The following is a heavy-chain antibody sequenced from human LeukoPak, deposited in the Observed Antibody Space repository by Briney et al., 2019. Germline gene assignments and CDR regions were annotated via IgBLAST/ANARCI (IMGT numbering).Heavy chain of an antibody. V-gene: IGHV4-59*12. CDR3: ARTLRAEGSSWYFYYYYYMDV. D-gene: IGHD6-13*01. CDR2: IYYSGST. Sequence: PSETLSLTCTVSGGSISSYYWSWIRQPPGKGLEWIGYIYYSGSTNYNPSLKSRVTISVDTSKNQFSLKLSSVTAADTAVYYCARTLRAEGSSWYFYYYYYMDVWGKGTTVTVSS. CDR1: GGSISSYY. J-gene: IGHJ6*03.